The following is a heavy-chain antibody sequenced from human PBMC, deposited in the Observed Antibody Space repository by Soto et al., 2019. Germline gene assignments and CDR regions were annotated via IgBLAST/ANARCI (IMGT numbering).Heavy chain of an antibody. V-gene: IGHV1-69*12. CDR2: IIPIFGTP. CDR1: GGTFTNYA. CDR3: ARERSVGYCITTTCPNPFYYHAMDV. D-gene: IGHD2-2*01. J-gene: IGHJ6*02. Sequence: QVQLVQSGAEVKKPGSSLKVSCKASGGTFTNYAFSWVRQAPGQGPEWMGGIIPIFGTPDYAQKFQGRVIITADESTRTVSMELNSIRSDDTAVYYCARERSVGYCITTTCPNPFYYHAMDVWGQGTTVTVSS.